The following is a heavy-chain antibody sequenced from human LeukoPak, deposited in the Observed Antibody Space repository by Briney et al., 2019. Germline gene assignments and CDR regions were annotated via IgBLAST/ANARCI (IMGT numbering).Heavy chain of an antibody. CDR2: ISWNSGSI. J-gene: IGHJ3*02. V-gene: IGHV3-9*01. Sequence: GGSLRLSCAASGFTFDDYAMHWVRQAPGEGLEWVSGISWNSGSIGYADSVKGRFTISRDNAKNSLYLQMNSLRAEDTALYYCAKDKGGYDILTGYNAFDIWGQGTMVTVAS. CDR1: GFTFDDYA. D-gene: IGHD3-9*01. CDR3: AKDKGGYDILTGYNAFDI.